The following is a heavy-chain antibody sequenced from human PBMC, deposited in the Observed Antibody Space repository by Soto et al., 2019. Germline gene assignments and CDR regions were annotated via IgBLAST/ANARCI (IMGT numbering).Heavy chain of an antibody. CDR1: GFTFSSYS. Sequence: PGGSLRLSCAASGFTFSSYSMNWVRQAPGKGLEWVSYISSSSSTIYYADSVKGRFTISRDNAKNSLYLQMNSLRAEDTAVYYCARDEYGSGSYESWGLAYWGQGTLVTVSS. D-gene: IGHD3-10*01. J-gene: IGHJ4*02. CDR3: ARDEYGSGSYESWGLAY. CDR2: ISSSSSTI. V-gene: IGHV3-48*01.